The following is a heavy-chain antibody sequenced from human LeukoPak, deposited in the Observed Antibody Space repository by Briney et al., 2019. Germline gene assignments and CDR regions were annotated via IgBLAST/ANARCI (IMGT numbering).Heavy chain of an antibody. CDR3: AKDIGRRIFGVAYDAFHI. CDR2: MRNDGSQI. D-gene: IGHD3-3*01. Sequence: PGGSLRLSCAASGFTLSNFAMTWVRQAPGKGLEWVASMRNDGSQIYYAESVKGRFTISRDNSKNTLYVEMNSLRVEDTAMYYCAKDIGRRIFGVAYDAFHIWGQGTMVAVSS. V-gene: IGHV3-30*02. CDR1: GFTLSNFA. J-gene: IGHJ3*02.